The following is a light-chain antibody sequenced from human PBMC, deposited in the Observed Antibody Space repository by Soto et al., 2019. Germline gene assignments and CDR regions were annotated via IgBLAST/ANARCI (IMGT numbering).Light chain of an antibody. J-gene: IGLJ2*01. CDR3: SSYTSISTTV. CDR2: EVT. V-gene: IGLV2-14*01. Sequence: QSALTQPASVSGAPGQSITISCTGTSSDVGGQNYVSWYQHHPGKAPKLMIYEVTNRPSGISNRFSGSKSGNTASLTISGLQAEDEADYYCSSYTSISTTVFGGGTKVTVL. CDR1: SSDVGGQNY.